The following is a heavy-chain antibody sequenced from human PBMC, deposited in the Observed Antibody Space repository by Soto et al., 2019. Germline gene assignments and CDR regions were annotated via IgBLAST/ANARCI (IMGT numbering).Heavy chain of an antibody. Sequence: EVQLVESGGGLVQPGGSLRLSCAASGFTFSSYWMHWVRQAPGKGLVWVSRINSDGSSTSYADSVKGRFTISRDNAKNTLYLQMNRLRAEDTAVYYCAREGDIVVVPAINWFDPWGQGTLVTVSS. CDR1: GFTFSSYW. J-gene: IGHJ5*02. D-gene: IGHD2-2*01. CDR2: INSDGSST. CDR3: AREGDIVVVPAINWFDP. V-gene: IGHV3-74*01.